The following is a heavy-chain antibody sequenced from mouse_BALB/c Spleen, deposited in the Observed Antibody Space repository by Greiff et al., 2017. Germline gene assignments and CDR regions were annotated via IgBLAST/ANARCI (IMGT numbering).Heavy chain of an antibody. D-gene: IGHD2-1*01. Sequence: VQLQQSGAELVRPGTSVKGSCKASGYAFTNYLIEWVKQRPGQGLEWIGVINPGSGGTNYNEKFKGKATLTADKSSSTAYMQLSSLTSDDSAVYFCARSTMVAWFAYWGQGTLVTVSA. CDR2: INPGSGGT. CDR3: ARSTMVAWFAY. V-gene: IGHV1-54*01. J-gene: IGHJ3*01. CDR1: GYAFTNYL.